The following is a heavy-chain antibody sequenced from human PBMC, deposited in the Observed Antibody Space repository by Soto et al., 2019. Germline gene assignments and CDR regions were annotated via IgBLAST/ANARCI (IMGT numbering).Heavy chain of an antibody. Sequence: QITLKESGPTLVKPTQTLTLTCTFSGFSLSTSGVGVGWIRQPPGKALEWLALIYWNDDKRYSPSLKSRLTITQDTSKNQVVLTMTNMDPVDTATYYCAHRGYSRGWHHDAFDIWGQGTMVTVSS. CDR2: IYWNDDK. D-gene: IGHD6-19*01. CDR1: GFSLSTSGVG. V-gene: IGHV2-5*01. J-gene: IGHJ3*02. CDR3: AHRGYSRGWHHDAFDI.